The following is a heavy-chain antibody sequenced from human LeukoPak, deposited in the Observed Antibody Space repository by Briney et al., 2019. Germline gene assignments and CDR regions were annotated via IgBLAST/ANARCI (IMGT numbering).Heavy chain of an antibody. CDR2: IWYDGSNK. V-gene: IGHV3-33*06. CDR3: AKSLVVMGLAFDY. Sequence: PGGSLRLSCAASGFTFSSYGMHWVRQAPGKGLEWVAVIWYDGSNKYYADSVKGRFTISRDNSKNTLYLQMNSLRAEDTAVYYCAKSLVVMGLAFDYWGQGTLVTVSS. D-gene: IGHD3-22*01. J-gene: IGHJ4*02. CDR1: GFTFSSYG.